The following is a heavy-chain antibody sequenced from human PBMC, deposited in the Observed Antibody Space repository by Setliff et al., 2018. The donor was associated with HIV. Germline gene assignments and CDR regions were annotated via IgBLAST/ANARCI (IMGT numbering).Heavy chain of an antibody. Sequence: SETLSLTCAVYGGSFSGYYWSWIRQSPGKGLEWIGYIYYSGSTYYNPSLKSRVTMSVDTSKNQFALKLSSVTAADTAVYYCARARGLLPYYYLDVWGKGTTVTVSS. J-gene: IGHJ6*03. CDR3: ARARGLLPYYYLDV. V-gene: IGHV4-34*09. CDR2: IYYSGST. CDR1: GGSFSGYY. D-gene: IGHD3-10*01.